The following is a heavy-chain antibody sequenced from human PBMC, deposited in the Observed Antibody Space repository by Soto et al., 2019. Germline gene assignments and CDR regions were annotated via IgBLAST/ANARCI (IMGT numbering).Heavy chain of an antibody. CDR2: IYHSGST. CDR3: ARVSGSYYYGMDV. D-gene: IGHD1-26*01. J-gene: IGHJ6*02. V-gene: IGHV4-4*02. CDR1: GGSISSSNW. Sequence: QVQLQESGPGLVKPSGTLSLTCAVSGGSISSSNWWCWVRQPPGKGLEWIGEIYHSGSTNYNPSLKSRVTLSVDKSKNQFSLKLSSVTAADTAVYYCARVSGSYYYGMDVWGQGTTVTVSS.